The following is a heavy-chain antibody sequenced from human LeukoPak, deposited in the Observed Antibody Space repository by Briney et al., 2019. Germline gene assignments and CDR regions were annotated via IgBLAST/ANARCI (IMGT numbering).Heavy chain of an antibody. Sequence: SQTLSLTCTISGDSVSTSSAAWNWIRQSPSRGLQWLGRTYYRSKWYNDYALSLKSRIAINPDTSKNQSSLQLNSVTPEDTAVYYCARGSGDGYNYYYFDYWGQGTLVTVSS. CDR3: ARGSGDGYNYYYFDY. V-gene: IGHV6-1*01. J-gene: IGHJ4*02. D-gene: IGHD5-24*01. CDR2: TYYRSKWYN. CDR1: GDSVSTSSAA.